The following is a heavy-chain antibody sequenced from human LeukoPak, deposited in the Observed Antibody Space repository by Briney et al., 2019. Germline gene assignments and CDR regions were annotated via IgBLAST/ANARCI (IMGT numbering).Heavy chain of an antibody. J-gene: IGHJ4*02. D-gene: IGHD3-10*01. Sequence: SETLSLTCTVSGGSISSGDYYWSWIRQPPGKGLEWIGYIYYSGSTYYNPSLKSRVTISVDTSKNQFSLKLSSVTAADTAVYYSARGRRNVLLWFGELIWGQGTLVTVSS. CDR1: GGSISSGDYY. CDR2: IYYSGST. CDR3: ARGRRNVLLWFGELI. V-gene: IGHV4-30-4*08.